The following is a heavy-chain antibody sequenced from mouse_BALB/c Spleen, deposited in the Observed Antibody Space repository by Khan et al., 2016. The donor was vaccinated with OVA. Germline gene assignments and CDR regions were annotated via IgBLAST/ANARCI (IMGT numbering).Heavy chain of an antibody. CDR1: GFTFSSYA. J-gene: IGHJ4*01. CDR3: ARSLVDYHAMDY. CDR2: ISSGGHYT. Sequence: EVQLVESGGGLVKPGGPLKLSCSASGFTFSSYAMSWVRQTPEKRLELVATISSGGHYTFYPDSVKGRFPISRDNARNTLYLQMSSLRSEDTAMHYCARSLVDYHAMDYWGQGTSVTVSS. D-gene: IGHD2-2*01. V-gene: IGHV5-9-3*01.